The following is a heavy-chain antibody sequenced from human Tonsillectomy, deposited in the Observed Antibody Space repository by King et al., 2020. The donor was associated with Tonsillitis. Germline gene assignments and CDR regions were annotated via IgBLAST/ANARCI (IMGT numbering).Heavy chain of an antibody. CDR3: AKGDSGTYYRFDF. J-gene: IGHJ4*01. V-gene: IGHV3-23*04. D-gene: IGHD3-10*01. Sequence: VQLVESGGGLVQPGGSLRLSCAASGFSFSGYAMSWVRQAPGGGLEWVSTINIGGNTYYADSVQGRFTISRDNSKDTLYLQMNSLRAEDTAIYYCAKGDSGTYYRFDFWGHGALVTVSS. CDR1: GFSFSGYA. CDR2: INIGGNT.